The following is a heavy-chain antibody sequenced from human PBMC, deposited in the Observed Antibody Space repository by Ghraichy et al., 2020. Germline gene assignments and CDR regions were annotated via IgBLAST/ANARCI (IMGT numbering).Heavy chain of an antibody. CDR3: ARGAPGYDFWSGYSLYYFDY. V-gene: IGHV4-34*01. D-gene: IGHD3-3*01. CDR2: INHSGST. CDR1: GGSFSGYY. Sequence: SQTLSLTCAVYGGSFSGYYWSWIRQPPGKGLEWIGEINHSGSTNYNPSLKSRVTISVDTSKNQFSLKLSSVTAADTAVYYCARGAPGYDFWSGYSLYYFDYWCQRPLVTVSS. J-gene: IGHJ4*02.